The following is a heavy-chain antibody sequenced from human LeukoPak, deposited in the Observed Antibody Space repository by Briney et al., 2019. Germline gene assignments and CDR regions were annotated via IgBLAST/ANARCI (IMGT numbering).Heavy chain of an antibody. CDR3: ARVYDRFDP. Sequence: PSETLSLTCTVSGGSISSSSYYWGWLRQPPGKGLEWFGSIYYSGSTYYNPSLKSRVTISVDTSKNQFSLKLSSMTAADTAVYYCARVYDRFDPWGQGTLVTVSS. CDR1: GGSISSSSYY. D-gene: IGHD3-9*01. CDR2: IYYSGST. J-gene: IGHJ5*02. V-gene: IGHV4-39*01.